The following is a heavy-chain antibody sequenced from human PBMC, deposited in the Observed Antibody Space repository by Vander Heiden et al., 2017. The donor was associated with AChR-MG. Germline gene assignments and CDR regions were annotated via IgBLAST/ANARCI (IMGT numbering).Heavy chain of an antibody. CDR1: GFTFSSYA. V-gene: IGHV3-30-3*01. J-gene: IGHJ4*02. D-gene: IGHD6-13*01. CDR2: ISYDGSNK. CDR3: ARDQAAAGMIFDY. Sequence: QVQLVESGGGVVQPGRCLRLSCAASGFTFSSYAMHWVRQAPGKGLEWVAVISYDGSNKYYADSVKGRFTISRDNSKNTLYLQMNSLRAEDTAVYYCARDQAAAGMIFDYWGQGTLVTVSS.